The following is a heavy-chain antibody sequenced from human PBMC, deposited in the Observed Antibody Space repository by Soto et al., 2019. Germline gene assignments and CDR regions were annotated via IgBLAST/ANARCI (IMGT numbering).Heavy chain of an antibody. CDR1: GFTFSSYS. J-gene: IGHJ4*02. D-gene: IGHD2-2*01. CDR3: ARVGTRVQGY. V-gene: IGHV3-21*01. CDR2: ISSSSSYI. Sequence: EVQLVESGGGLVKPGGSLRLSCAASGFTFSSYSMNWVRQAPGKGLEWVSSISSSSSYIYYADSVKGRFTISRDNAKNSLYLQMNSLKAEDTAVYYCARVGTRVQGYWGQGTLVTVSS.